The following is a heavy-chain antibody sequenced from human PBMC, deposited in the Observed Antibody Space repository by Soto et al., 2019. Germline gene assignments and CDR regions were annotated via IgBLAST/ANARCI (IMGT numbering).Heavy chain of an antibody. Sequence: SETLSLTCTVSGGSISSYYWSWIRQPPGKGLEWIGHIYYSGSTNYNPSLKSRVTISVDTSKNQFSLKLSSVTAADTAVYYCAGSNIISKILDYWGQGTLVTVSS. CDR2: IYYSGST. CDR3: AGSNIISKILDY. J-gene: IGHJ4*02. V-gene: IGHV4-59*01. CDR1: GGSISSYY. D-gene: IGHD3-22*01.